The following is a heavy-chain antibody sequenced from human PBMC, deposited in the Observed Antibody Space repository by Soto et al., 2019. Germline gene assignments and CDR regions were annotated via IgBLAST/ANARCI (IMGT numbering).Heavy chain of an antibody. CDR1: GFTFSSYA. V-gene: IGHV3-23*01. J-gene: IGHJ4*02. D-gene: IGHD5-18*01. CDR3: AKDTFDTAIAKTDC. CDR2: IDNSGGIT. Sequence: GGSLRLSCAASGFTFSSYAMTWVRQAPGKGLEWVSTIDNSGGITYYADSVKGRFTISRDNSKNTLYLHMNSLRAEDTAVYSGAKDTFDTAIAKTDCWGRGTLVT.